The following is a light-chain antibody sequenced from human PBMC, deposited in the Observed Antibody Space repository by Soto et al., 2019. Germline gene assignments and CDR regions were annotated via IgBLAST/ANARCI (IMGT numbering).Light chain of an antibody. CDR3: GTWDSSLSAGGYV. Sequence: QSVLTQPPSVSAAPGQKVTISCSGSSSNIGNNYVSWYQQLPGTAPKLLIYENNKRPSGIPDRFSGSKSGTSATLGITELQTGDEADYYCGTWDSSLSAGGYVFGTGTKLTVL. CDR2: ENN. V-gene: IGLV1-51*02. CDR1: SSNIGNNY. J-gene: IGLJ1*01.